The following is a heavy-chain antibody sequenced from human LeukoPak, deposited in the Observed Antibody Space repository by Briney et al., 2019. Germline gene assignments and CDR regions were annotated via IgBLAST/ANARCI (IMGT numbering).Heavy chain of an antibody. CDR1: GGSFSGYY. D-gene: IGHD2-2*01. CDR3: ARHSGYCSSTSCYVFDY. CDR2: IYYSGST. Sequence: PSETLSLTCAVYGGSFSGYYWSWIRQPPGKGLEWIGSIYYSGSTYYNPSLKSRVTISVDTSKNQFSLKLSSVTAADTAVYYCARHSGYCSSTSCYVFDYWGQGTLVTVSS. J-gene: IGHJ4*02. V-gene: IGHV4-34*01.